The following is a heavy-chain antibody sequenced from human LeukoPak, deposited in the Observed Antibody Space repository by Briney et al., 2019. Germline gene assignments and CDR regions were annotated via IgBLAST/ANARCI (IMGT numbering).Heavy chain of an antibody. CDR2: ISSSSSYI. D-gene: IGHD3-3*01. Sequence: PGGSLRLSCAASAFTFSSYSMNWVRQAPGKGLEWVSSISSSSSYIYYADSVKGRFTISRDNAKNSLYLQMNSLRAEDTAVYYCARDNVGYYDFWSGFPLDYWGQGTLVTVSS. J-gene: IGHJ4*02. V-gene: IGHV3-21*01. CDR3: ARDNVGYYDFWSGFPLDY. CDR1: AFTFSSYS.